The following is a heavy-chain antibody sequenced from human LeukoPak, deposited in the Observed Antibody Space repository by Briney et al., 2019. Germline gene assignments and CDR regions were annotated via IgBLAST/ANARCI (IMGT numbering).Heavy chain of an antibody. J-gene: IGHJ4*02. CDR2: IYSGGST. V-gene: IGHV4-4*07. Sequence: SETLSLTCTVSGGSIINYYWSWIRQPAGKGLEWIGRIYSGGSTNYNPSLNSRVIMSVDSAKNQLSLNLTSVTAADTAVYYCTRDQHGFDFWGQGTLVTVSS. CDR3: TRDQHGFDF. CDR1: GGSIINYY. D-gene: IGHD2-2*01.